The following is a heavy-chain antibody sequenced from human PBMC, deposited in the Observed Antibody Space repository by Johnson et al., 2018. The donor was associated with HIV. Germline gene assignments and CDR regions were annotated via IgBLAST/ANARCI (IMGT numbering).Heavy chain of an antibody. J-gene: IGHJ3*02. CDR2: ISSDGSNK. CDR3: ARAGSSSSGPRAFDI. D-gene: IGHD6-6*01. V-gene: IGHV3-30*04. CDR1: GFTFSSYA. Sequence: QVQLVESGGGVVQPGRSLRLSCAASGFTFSSYAMHWVRQAPGKGLEWVAVISSDGSNKYSADSVTGRFPISRDNSKNTLYLQMNSLRVEDTAVYYCARAGSSSSGPRAFDIWGQGTMVTVSS.